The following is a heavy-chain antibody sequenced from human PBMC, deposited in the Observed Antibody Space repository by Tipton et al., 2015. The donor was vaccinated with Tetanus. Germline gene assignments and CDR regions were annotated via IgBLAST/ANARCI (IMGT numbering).Heavy chain of an antibody. CDR3: ARRQTYCTNGSCPFEN. CDR1: GGSISSSSFY. D-gene: IGHD2-8*01. Sequence: TLSLTCTVSGGSISSSSFYWGWIRQPPGKELEWIGSIYYSGSTYYNPSLKSRVTISVDTSKNQFSLRLSSVTAADTAVYYCARRQTYCTNGSCPFENWGQGTLVTVSS. V-gene: IGHV4-39*01. CDR2: IYYSGST. J-gene: IGHJ4*02.